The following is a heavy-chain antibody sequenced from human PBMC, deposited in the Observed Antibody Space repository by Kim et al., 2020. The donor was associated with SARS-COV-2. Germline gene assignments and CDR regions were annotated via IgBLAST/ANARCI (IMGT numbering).Heavy chain of an antibody. CDR2: ISYDGSNK. D-gene: IGHD3-3*01. CDR1: GFTFSSYA. Sequence: GGSLRLSCAASGFTFSSYAMHWVRQAPGKGLEWVAVISYDGSNKYYADSVKGRFTISRDNSKNTLYLQMNSLRAEDTAVYYCARDLPYYDFWSGYPSYDYYYYGMDVWGQGTTVTVSS. J-gene: IGHJ6*02. CDR3: ARDLPYYDFWSGYPSYDYYYYGMDV. V-gene: IGHV3-30*04.